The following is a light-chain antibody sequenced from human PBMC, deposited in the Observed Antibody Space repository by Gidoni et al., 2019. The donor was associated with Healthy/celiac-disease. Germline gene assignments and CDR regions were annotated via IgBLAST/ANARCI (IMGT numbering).Light chain of an antibody. CDR2: DDS. CDR1: NIGSKS. CDR3: QVWDSSSDHVV. J-gene: IGLJ2*01. V-gene: IGLV3-21*02. Sequence: SYVLPPPPSVSVAPGQTARSTCGGSNIGSKSVHWYQKKPGQAPVLVVYDDSDRRSGIPERFSGSNSGNTATLTISRVEAGDEADYYCQVWDSSSDHVVFGGGTKLTV.